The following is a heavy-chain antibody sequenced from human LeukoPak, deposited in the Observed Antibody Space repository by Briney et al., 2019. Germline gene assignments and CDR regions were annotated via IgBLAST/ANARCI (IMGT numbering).Heavy chain of an antibody. D-gene: IGHD2-2*01. CDR2: IYYSGST. J-gene: IGHJ5*02. Sequence: SETLSLTCTVSGGSISSYYWSWIRQPPGKGLEWIGYIYYSGSTNYTPSLKSRVTISVDTSKNQFSLKLSSVTTADTAVYYCARDLPGWFDPWGQGTLVTVSS. CDR3: ARDLPGWFDP. CDR1: GGSISSYY. V-gene: IGHV4-59*01.